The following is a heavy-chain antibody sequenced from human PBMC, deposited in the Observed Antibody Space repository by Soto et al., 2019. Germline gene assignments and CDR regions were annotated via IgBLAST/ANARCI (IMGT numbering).Heavy chain of an antibody. CDR1: GDSVSGGDSY. Sequence: QVQLQESGPGLVKPSQTLSLTCTVSGDSVSGGDSYWSWIRQPPGKALEWIGYTSFSGYTSYTPSTTCRVTISVDMSKSQFSLRLTSVTAADTAIYYCVRGGNPYHYATSGPGTFDKWGQGTLVSVSS. CDR2: TSFSGYT. V-gene: IGHV4-30-4*01. J-gene: IGHJ4*02. D-gene: IGHD3-22*01. CDR3: VRGGNPYHYATSGPGTFDK.